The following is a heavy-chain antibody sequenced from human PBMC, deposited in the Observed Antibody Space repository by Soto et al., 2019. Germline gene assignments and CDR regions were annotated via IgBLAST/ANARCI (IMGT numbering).Heavy chain of an antibody. J-gene: IGHJ4*02. CDR2: IYHSGST. V-gene: IGHV4-4*02. Sequence: PSETLSLTCAVSGGSISSSNWWSWVRQPPGKGLEWIGEIYHSGSTNYNPSLKSRVTISVDKSKNQFSLKLSSVTAADTAVYYCARGRYNWNYVSYYFDYWGQGTLVTVSS. CDR3: ARGRYNWNYVSYYFDY. CDR1: GGSISSSNW. D-gene: IGHD1-7*01.